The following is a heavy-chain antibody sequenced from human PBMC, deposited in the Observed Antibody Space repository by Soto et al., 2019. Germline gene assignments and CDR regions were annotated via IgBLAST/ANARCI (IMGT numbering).Heavy chain of an antibody. CDR2: IHNSGTT. J-gene: IGHJ5*02. V-gene: IGHV4-31*03. CDR3: ARDRRDWFDP. Sequence: QVQLQESGPGLVKPSQTLSLTCTVSGGSISSGGYYWSWIRQHPGKGLEYIGYIHNSGTTYYNPSLQNRVTISMDTSKNHFSLKLSSVTAADTAVYYCARDRRDWFDPWGQGTLVTVSS. CDR1: GGSISSGGYY.